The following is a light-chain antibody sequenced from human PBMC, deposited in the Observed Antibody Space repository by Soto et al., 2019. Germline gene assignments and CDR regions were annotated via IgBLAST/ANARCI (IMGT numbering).Light chain of an antibody. CDR3: QQSNNWPYT. V-gene: IGKV3-15*01. Sequence: EIVMTQSPATLSVSPGKRATLSCRASQSVSHNLAWYQQKPGQAPRLLFYGASTRATGIPARFSGSGSGTDFTLTISRLQSEDFAVYYCQQSNNWPYTFGQGTKLEIK. CDR1: QSVSHN. CDR2: GAS. J-gene: IGKJ2*01.